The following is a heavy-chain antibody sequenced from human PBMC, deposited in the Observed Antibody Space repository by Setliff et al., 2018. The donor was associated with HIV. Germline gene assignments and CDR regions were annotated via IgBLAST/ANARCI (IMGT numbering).Heavy chain of an antibody. Sequence: RASVKVSCKASGYSLTSYSINWVRQAPGQGLEWMGWMNPNSANTGYAEKFQGRLTMTRNTSISTAYMELSSLRSEDTAVYYCARNQRYSSGWKRGPVRFDPWGQGTLVTVSS. CDR2: MNPNSANT. CDR3: ARNQRYSSGWKRGPVRFDP. CDR1: GYSLTSYS. J-gene: IGHJ5*02. V-gene: IGHV1-8*02. D-gene: IGHD6-19*01.